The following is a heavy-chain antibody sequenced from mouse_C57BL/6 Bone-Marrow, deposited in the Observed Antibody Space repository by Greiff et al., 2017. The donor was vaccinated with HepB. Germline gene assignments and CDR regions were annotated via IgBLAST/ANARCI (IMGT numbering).Heavy chain of an antibody. J-gene: IGHJ1*03. CDR3: ARSYYYGSSYWYFDV. Sequence: VQLQQPGAELVRPGSSVKLSCKASGYTFTSYWMDWVKQRPGQGLEWIGNIYPSDSETHYNQKFKDKATLTVDTSSSTAYMQLSSLTSEDSAVYYCARSYYYGSSYWYFDVWGTGTTVTVSS. D-gene: IGHD1-1*01. CDR1: GYTFTSYW. CDR2: IYPSDSET. V-gene: IGHV1-61*01.